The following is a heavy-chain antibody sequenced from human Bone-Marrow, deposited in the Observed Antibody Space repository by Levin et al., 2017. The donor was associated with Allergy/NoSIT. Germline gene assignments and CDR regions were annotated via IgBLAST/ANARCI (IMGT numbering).Heavy chain of an antibody. J-gene: IGHJ4*02. CDR1: GGTFSSYT. CDR2: IIPILGIA. Sequence: KISCKASGGTFSSYTISWVRQAPGQGLEWMGRIIPILGIANYAQKFQGRVTITADKSTSTAYMELSSLRSEDTAVYYCAREIGIVGAAPPDYWGQGTLVTVSS. D-gene: IGHD1-26*01. V-gene: IGHV1-69*04. CDR3: AREIGIVGAAPPDY.